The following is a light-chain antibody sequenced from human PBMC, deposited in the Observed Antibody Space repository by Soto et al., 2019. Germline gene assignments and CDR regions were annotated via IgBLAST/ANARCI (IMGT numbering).Light chain of an antibody. CDR2: GAS. CDR1: QSVSSS. CDR3: QQYNNWYT. Sequence: EIVVTQSPATLSVSPGERATLSCRASQSVSSSLAWYQQKPGQAPRLLIYGASTRVTGIPARFSGSGSGTEFTLTISSLQSEDFAVYYCQQYNNWYTFXQGTKADIK. V-gene: IGKV3-15*01. J-gene: IGKJ2*01.